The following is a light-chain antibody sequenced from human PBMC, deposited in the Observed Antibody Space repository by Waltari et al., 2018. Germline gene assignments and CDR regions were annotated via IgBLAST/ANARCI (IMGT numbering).Light chain of an antibody. CDR1: QGISNA. V-gene: IGKV1-17*01. CDR2: AAS. J-gene: IGKJ1*01. CDR3: QQRNSYPRT. Sequence: DIQMTQSPSSLSASVGDKVTITCRASQGISNALAWYQQKPGKAPKLLIYAASNLQSGVPSRFSGTGSRSGTDFTLTISSLQPEDFAVYYCQQRNSYPRTFGQGTKVEIK.